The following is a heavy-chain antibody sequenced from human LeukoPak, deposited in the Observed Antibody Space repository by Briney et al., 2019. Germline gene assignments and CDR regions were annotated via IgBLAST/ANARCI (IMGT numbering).Heavy chain of an antibody. CDR1: GYTFTGYY. CDR2: INPNSGGT. Sequence: ASVKVSCKASGYTFTGYYMHWVRQAPGQGLEWMGWINPNSGGTNYAQKFQGRVTMTRDTSISTAYMELSRLRSDDTAVYYCARSDYYYYYMAVWGKGTTVTVSS. V-gene: IGHV1-2*02. J-gene: IGHJ6*03. CDR3: ARSDYYYYYMAV.